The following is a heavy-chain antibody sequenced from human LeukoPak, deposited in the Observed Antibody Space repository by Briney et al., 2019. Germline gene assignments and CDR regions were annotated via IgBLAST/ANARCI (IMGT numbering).Heavy chain of an antibody. D-gene: IGHD6-19*01. Sequence: PSETLSLTCAVYGGSFSGYYWSWIPQPPGKGLEWIGEINHSGSTNYNPSLKSRVTISVDTSKNQFSLKLSSVTAADTAVYYCARGGWFSFDYWGQGTLVTVSS. J-gene: IGHJ4*02. CDR3: ARGGWFSFDY. CDR2: INHSGST. V-gene: IGHV4-34*01. CDR1: GGSFSGYY.